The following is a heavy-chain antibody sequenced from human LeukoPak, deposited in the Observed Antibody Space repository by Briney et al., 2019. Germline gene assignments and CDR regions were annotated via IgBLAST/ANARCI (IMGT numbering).Heavy chain of an antibody. V-gene: IGHV3-21*01. CDR3: ARGGEEDTVADVLLWFGELPPLYYYYYGMGV. J-gene: IGHJ6*02. CDR1: GFTFSSYS. D-gene: IGHD3-10*01. Sequence: GGSLRLSCAASGFTFSSYSMNWVRQAPGKGLEWVSSISSSSSYIYYADSVKGRFTISRDNAKNSLYLQMNSLRAEDTAVYYCARGGEEDTVADVLLWFGELPPLYYYYYGMGVWGQGTTVTVSS. CDR2: ISSSSSYI.